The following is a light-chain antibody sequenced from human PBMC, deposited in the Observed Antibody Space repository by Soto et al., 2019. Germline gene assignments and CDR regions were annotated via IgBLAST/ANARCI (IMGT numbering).Light chain of an antibody. CDR1: QSVRSS. V-gene: IGKV3-15*01. Sequence: EMVMTQSPATLSVSPGERATLSCRASQSVRSSLAWYQQKPGQPPRLLIYRASTRATGVPARFSGSGSGTEFTLTISSLQSEDFAVYYCQQYDNWWTFGQGTKVDIK. CDR3: QQYDNWWT. J-gene: IGKJ1*01. CDR2: RAS.